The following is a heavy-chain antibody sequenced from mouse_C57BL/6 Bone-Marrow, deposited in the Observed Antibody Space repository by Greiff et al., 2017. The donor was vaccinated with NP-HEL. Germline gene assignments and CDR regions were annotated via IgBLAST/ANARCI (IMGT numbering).Heavy chain of an antibody. V-gene: IGHV6-6*01. CDR1: GFTFSDAW. Sequence: EVKLMESGGGLVQPGGSMKLSCAASGFTFSDAWMDWVRQSPEKGLEWVAEIRNKANNHATYYAESVQGRFSISRDDSKSSVYLQMNSIRAEDTGIYYCTPSTTVAYYYAMDYWGQGTSVTVSS. CDR3: TPSTTVAYYYAMDY. CDR2: IRNKANNHAT. J-gene: IGHJ4*01. D-gene: IGHD1-1*01.